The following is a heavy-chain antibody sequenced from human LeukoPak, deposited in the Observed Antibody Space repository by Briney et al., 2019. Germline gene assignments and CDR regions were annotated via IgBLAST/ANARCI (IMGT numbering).Heavy chain of an antibody. CDR3: ARVLPYDSSGYYYGARWFDP. D-gene: IGHD3-22*01. CDR1: GGSISSYY. J-gene: IGHJ5*02. Sequence: PSETLSLTCTVSGGSISSYYWSWIRQPPGKGLEWIGYIYYSGSTNYNPSLKSRVTISVDTSKNQFSLKLSSVTAADTAVYYCARVLPYDSSGYYYGARWFDPWGQGTLVTVSS. CDR2: IYYSGST. V-gene: IGHV4-59*01.